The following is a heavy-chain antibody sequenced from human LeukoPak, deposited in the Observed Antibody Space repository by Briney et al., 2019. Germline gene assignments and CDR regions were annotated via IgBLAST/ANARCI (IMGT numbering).Heavy chain of an antibody. Sequence: GGSLRLSCAASGFTFSNYWMTWVRQAPGKGLEWVANIKQDGSKKHYVDSVKGRFTISRDNAKNSVYLQMNSLRADDTAVYYCAGDWQIDYWGQGTMVTVSS. CDR2: IKQDGSKK. CDR3: AGDWQIDY. CDR1: GFTFSNYW. V-gene: IGHV3-7*01. J-gene: IGHJ4*02.